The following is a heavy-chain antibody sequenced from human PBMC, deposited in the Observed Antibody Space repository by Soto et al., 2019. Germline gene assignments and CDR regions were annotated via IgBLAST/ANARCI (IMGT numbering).Heavy chain of an antibody. CDR3: ARGGDYVWGSYRQSRRSSYYGIDV. CDR2: IWYDGSNK. Sequence: GLHSPSCAAAGLTFSGYGLHWVRPAPGKGLEWVAVIWYDGSNKYYADSVKGRFTISRDNSKNTLYLQMNSLRAEDTAVYYCARGGDYVWGSYRQSRRSSYYGIDVSGQGTTVTVSS. CDR1: GLTFSGYG. V-gene: IGHV3-33*08. J-gene: IGHJ6*02. D-gene: IGHD3-16*02.